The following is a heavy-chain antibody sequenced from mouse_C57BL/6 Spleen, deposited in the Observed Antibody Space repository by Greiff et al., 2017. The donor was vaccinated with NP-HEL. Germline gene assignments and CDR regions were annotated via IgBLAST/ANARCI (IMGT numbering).Heavy chain of an antibody. CDR1: GFTFSSYA. J-gene: IGHJ2*01. Sequence: EVQRVESGGGLVKPGGSLKLSCAASGFTFSSYAMSWVRQTPEKRLEWVATISDGGSYTYYPDNVKGRFTISRDNAKNNLYLQMSHLKSEDTAMYYCARDGLTGHFDYWGQGTTLTVSS. D-gene: IGHD4-1*01. CDR2: ISDGGSYT. V-gene: IGHV5-4*01. CDR3: ARDGLTGHFDY.